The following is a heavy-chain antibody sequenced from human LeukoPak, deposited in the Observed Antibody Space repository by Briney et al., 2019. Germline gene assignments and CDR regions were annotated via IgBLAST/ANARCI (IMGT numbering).Heavy chain of an antibody. D-gene: IGHD1-26*01. V-gene: IGHV3-23*01. Sequence: GGSLRLSCAASGFTFSSYAMSWVRQAPGKGLEWVPAISGSGGSTYYADSVKGRFTISRDNSKNTLYLQMNSLRAEDTAVYYCAKVGEWELPSGPDYWGQGTLVTVSS. CDR3: AKVGEWELPSGPDY. CDR1: GFTFSSYA. CDR2: ISGSGGST. J-gene: IGHJ4*02.